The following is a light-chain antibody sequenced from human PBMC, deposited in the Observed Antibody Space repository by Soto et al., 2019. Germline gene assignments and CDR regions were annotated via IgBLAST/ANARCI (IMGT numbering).Light chain of an antibody. CDR3: CSYAGSYPYV. J-gene: IGLJ1*01. V-gene: IGLV2-11*01. CDR2: DVR. CDR1: SSDVASYNY. Sequence: QSVLTQPRSVSGSPGQSVTISCTGTSSDVASYNYVSWYQQHPGKAPKLIIYDVRKRPSGVPDRFFGSKSASTASLTISGLQAEDEAEYYCCSYAGSYPYVYGTGTKVTVL.